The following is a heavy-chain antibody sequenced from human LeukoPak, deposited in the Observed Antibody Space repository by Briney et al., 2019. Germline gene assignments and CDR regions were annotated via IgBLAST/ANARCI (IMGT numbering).Heavy chain of an antibody. J-gene: IGHJ4*02. CDR1: RFTFTRHA. V-gene: IGHV3-23*01. CDR3: VRGDDIGKHPTRAYYFDI. D-gene: IGHD3-10*01. CDR2: TGLESVHT. Sequence: GGSLRLFCAASRFTFTRHAMSWVRQAPGKGLEWVSTTGLESVHTLCADSVQGRFTVSRDNSRNTLDLQMDNLTVDDTAIYYCVRGDDIGKHPTRAYYFDIWGQGTLVSVSS.